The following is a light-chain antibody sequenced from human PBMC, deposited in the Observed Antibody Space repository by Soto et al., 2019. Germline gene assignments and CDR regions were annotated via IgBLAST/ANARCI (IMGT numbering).Light chain of an antibody. CDR2: AAS. J-gene: IGKJ4*01. CDR3: QQLNSYPALT. V-gene: IGKV1-9*01. CDR1: QRIGNY. Sequence: IQVTQSPSSLSASVCDSVTFSCGARQRIGNYLAWYQQKPAKAPKLLIYAASTLQSGVPSRFSGGGAGTEFTLTISSLQPEDFATYYCQQLNSYPALTFGGGTKVDIK.